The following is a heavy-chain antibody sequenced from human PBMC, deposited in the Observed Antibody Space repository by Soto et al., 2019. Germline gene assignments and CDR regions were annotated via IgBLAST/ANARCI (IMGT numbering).Heavy chain of an antibody. CDR3: ARHSSLGSGYSP. V-gene: IGHV4-39*01. CDR1: GGSISSSTYY. Sequence: QLQLQESGPGLVKTSETRSLTCTVSGGSISSSTYYWGWIRQPPEKGLEWVGSIYYSGRTYYNPSLESRVTISVDTSKNQFSLKMSFVTAADTAVYYCARHSSLGSGYSPWGQGTMVTVSP. J-gene: IGHJ3*01. D-gene: IGHD3-22*01. CDR2: IYYSGRT.